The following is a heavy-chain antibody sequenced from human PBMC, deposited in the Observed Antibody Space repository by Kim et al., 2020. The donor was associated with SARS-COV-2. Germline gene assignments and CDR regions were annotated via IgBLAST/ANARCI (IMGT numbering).Heavy chain of an antibody. D-gene: IGHD1-1*01. V-gene: IGHV3-30*18. CDR2: ISYDGSNK. CDR1: GFTFSTYA. CDR3: AKDGGTTGTTGDAFDI. Sequence: GGSLRLSCAASGFTFSTYAMHWVRQAPGKGLEWVAVISYDGSNKHYVDSVKGRFTISRDNSKNTLYLQMNSLRAEDTAVYYCAKDGGTTGTTGDAFDIWGQGTMVTVSS. J-gene: IGHJ3*02.